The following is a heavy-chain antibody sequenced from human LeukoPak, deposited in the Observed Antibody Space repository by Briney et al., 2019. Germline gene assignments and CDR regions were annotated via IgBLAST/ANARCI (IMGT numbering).Heavy chain of an antibody. J-gene: IGHJ4*02. Sequence: GSSVKVSCKASGGTFSSYAISWVRQAPGQGLEWMGGIIPIFGTANYAQKFQGRVTITADESTSTAYMELSSLRSEDTAVYYCATSMVRGVTMYYFDYWGQGTLVTVSS. CDR2: IIPIFGTA. D-gene: IGHD3-10*01. CDR3: ATSMVRGVTMYYFDY. V-gene: IGHV1-69*01. CDR1: GGTFSSYA.